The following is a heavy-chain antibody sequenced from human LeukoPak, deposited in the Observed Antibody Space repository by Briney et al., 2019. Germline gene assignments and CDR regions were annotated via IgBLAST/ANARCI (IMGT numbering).Heavy chain of an antibody. J-gene: IGHJ6*03. V-gene: IGHV1-69*06. D-gene: IGHD2-8*01. CDR3: ARSAEHCNNGVCFTDYYMDV. Sequence: ASVKVSCKASGGTFSSYAISWVRQAPGQGLEWMGGIIPIFGTANYAQKFQGRVTITADKSTSTAYMELSSLRSDDTAVYYCARSAEHCNNGVCFTDYYMDVWGKGTTVTVSS. CDR1: GGTFSSYA. CDR2: IIPIFGTA.